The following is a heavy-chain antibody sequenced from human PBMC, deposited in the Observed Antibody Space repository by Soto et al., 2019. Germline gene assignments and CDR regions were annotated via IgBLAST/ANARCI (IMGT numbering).Heavy chain of an antibody. D-gene: IGHD3-10*01. V-gene: IGHV3-7*01. CDR1: GFTFSNYW. CDR3: ASGNYYNGMDV. Sequence: GGSLRLSCAASGFTFSNYWMTWVRQAPGKGLEWVANIKKDGSEQYYVDSVKGRFTVSRDNAKSSVDLQMNSLRPEDTAVYYCASGNYYNGMDVWGQGTTVTVSS. J-gene: IGHJ6*02. CDR2: IKKDGSEQ.